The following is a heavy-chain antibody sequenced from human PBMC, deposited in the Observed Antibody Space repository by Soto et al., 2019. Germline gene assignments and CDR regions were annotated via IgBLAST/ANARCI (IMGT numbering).Heavy chain of an antibody. CDR2: ISGSGSYI. V-gene: IGHV3-21*01. CDR1: GCTFSRYN. J-gene: IGHJ4*02. CDR3: TRGSACDY. Sequence: EVQLVESGGGLVKPGGSLRLSCSVSGCTFSRYNMNWCHRAPGKGLEWVSSISGSGSYIYYADSVKGRFTISRDNAKNSLYLQMNGLTAEDTAVYYCTRGSACDYWGQGTLVTVSS.